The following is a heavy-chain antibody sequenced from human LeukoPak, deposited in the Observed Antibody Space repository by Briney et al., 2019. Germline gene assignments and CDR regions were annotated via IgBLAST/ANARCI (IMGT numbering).Heavy chain of an antibody. J-gene: IGHJ4*02. V-gene: IGHV3-21*01. CDR3: ARDYYGSGSSDY. CDR1: GFTFCSYS. CDR2: ISSSSSYI. D-gene: IGHD3-10*01. Sequence: PGGSLRLSCAASGFTFCSYSMNWVRQAPGKGLEWVSSISSSSSYIYYADSVKGRFTISRDNAKNSLYLQMNSLRAEDTAVYYCARDYYGSGSSDYWGQGTLVTVSS.